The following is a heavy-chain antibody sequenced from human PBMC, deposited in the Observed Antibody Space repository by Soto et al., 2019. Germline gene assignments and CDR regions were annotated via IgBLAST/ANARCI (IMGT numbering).Heavy chain of an antibody. CDR3: TTVRGPTDYDFWSGYVDY. CDR1: GFTFSNAW. J-gene: IGHJ4*02. V-gene: IGHV3-15*07. CDR2: IKSKTDGGTT. D-gene: IGHD3-3*01. Sequence: GGSLRLSCAASGFTFSNAWMNWVRQAPGKGLEWVGRIKSKTDGGTTDYAAPVKGRFTISRDDSKNTLYLQMNSLKTEDTAVYYCTTVRGPTDYDFWSGYVDYWGQGTLVTVSS.